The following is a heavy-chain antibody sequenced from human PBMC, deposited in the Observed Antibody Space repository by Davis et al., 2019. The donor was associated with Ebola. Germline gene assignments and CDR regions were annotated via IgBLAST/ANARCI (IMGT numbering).Heavy chain of an antibody. V-gene: IGHV3-23*01. Sequence: PGGSLRLSCAASGFTFSSYAMSSVRQAPGKGREWVSAISGRGGSTYYADSVKGRFTIARDNSKNTLYLQMNSLRAEDTAVYYCAKDLGRGYSSGPFDYWGQGTLVTVSS. D-gene: IGHD5-18*01. CDR3: AKDLGRGYSSGPFDY. CDR2: ISGRGGST. CDR1: GFTFSSYA. J-gene: IGHJ4*02.